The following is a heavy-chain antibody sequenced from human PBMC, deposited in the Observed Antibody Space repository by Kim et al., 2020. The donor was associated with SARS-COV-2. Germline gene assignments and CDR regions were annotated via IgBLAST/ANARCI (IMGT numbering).Heavy chain of an antibody. D-gene: IGHD2-15*01. J-gene: IGHJ5*02. Sequence: SETLSLTCAVYGGSFSGYYWSWIRQPPGKGLEWIGEINHSGSTNYNPSLKSRVTISVDTSKNQFSLKLSSVTAADTAVYYCARDGVSCSGGSCYLRGFWFDPWGQGTLVTVSS. V-gene: IGHV4-34*01. CDR1: GGSFSGYY. CDR2: INHSGST. CDR3: ARDGVSCSGGSCYLRGFWFDP.